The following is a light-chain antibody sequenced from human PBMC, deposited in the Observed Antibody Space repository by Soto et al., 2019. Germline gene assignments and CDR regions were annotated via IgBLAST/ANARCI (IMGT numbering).Light chain of an antibody. J-gene: IGKJ5*01. Sequence: DIQLTQSPSLLSASVGDRVTITCRASQAITHNLAWYQQKPGKAPKLLIYSAVTLQSGVPSRFSGSGSGTQFTLTITSLQPEDFATYYCQHLYLYPITFGQGTRLEIK. CDR1: QAITHN. V-gene: IGKV1-9*01. CDR3: QHLYLYPIT. CDR2: SAV.